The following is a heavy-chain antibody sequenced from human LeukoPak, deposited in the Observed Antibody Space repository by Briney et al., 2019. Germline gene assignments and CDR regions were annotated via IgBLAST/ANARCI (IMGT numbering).Heavy chain of an antibody. D-gene: IGHD6-19*01. CDR1: GNTFTGYY. V-gene: IGHV1-2*02. Sequence: ASVKVSCKASGNTFTGYYMHWVRQAPGQGLEWMGWINPNSGGTNYAQKFQGRVTMTKDTSISTAYMELSRLRSDDTAVYYCARVPIAVAGTVRWGQGTLVTVSS. CDR3: ARVPIAVAGTVR. J-gene: IGHJ4*02. CDR2: INPNSGGT.